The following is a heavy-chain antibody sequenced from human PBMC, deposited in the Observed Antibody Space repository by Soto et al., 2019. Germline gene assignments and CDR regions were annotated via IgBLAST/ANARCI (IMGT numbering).Heavy chain of an antibody. J-gene: IGHJ3*02. D-gene: IGHD2-2*01. Sequence: SQTLSLTCGISGDSVSSNSAAWNWIRQSPSRGLEWLGRTYYRSKWYNDYAVSVKSRITINPDTSKNQFSLQLNSVTPEDTAVYYCAREYCSSPSCYPSDAFDIWGQGTMVTVSS. V-gene: IGHV6-1*01. CDR2: TYYRSKWYN. CDR1: GDSVSSNSAA. CDR3: AREYCSSPSCYPSDAFDI.